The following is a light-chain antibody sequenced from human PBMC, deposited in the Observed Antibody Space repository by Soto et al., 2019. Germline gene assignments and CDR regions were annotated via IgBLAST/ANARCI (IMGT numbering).Light chain of an antibody. V-gene: IGKV1-5*01. J-gene: IGKJ4*01. CDR1: QSISTW. CDR2: DGF. Sequence: DIQMTQSPSTLSASVGDRVTITCRASQSISTWLAWYQMKPLKAPKLLIYDGFALKSGVPSRFSGSGSGTEFTLTISSLQPEDVATYVCQQYNSMSLTFGGGTKVE. CDR3: QQYNSMSLT.